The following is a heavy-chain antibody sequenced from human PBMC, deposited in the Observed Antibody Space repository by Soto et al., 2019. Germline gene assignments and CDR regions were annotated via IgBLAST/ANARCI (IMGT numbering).Heavy chain of an antibody. CDR2: IGSSGATI. CDR3: ARGDYDYYGMDV. Sequence: GGSLRLSCAASGFSLSDYYMTWIRQAPGKGLQWLSYIGSSGATIYYADSLTGRFTISRDTAKNSLYLQMNSLRADDTAVYYCARGDYDYYGMDVWGQGTTVTVSS. V-gene: IGHV3-11*01. CDR1: GFSLSDYY. J-gene: IGHJ6*02.